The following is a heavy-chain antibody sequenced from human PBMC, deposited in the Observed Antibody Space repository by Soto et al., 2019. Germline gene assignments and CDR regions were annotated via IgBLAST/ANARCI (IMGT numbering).Heavy chain of an antibody. CDR2: IWSDGSDK. CDR3: AKVHYYDSVAYYRYFDY. D-gene: IGHD3-22*01. Sequence: QVQLVESGGGVVQPGRSLRLSCAASGFSFSSYGMHWVRQAPGKGLEWVALIWSDGSDKYYADSVKGRFTISRDNSKNTMYLQMNSLRAEDTAVYYCAKVHYYDSVAYYRYFDYWGQGTLVTVSS. V-gene: IGHV3-33*06. CDR1: GFSFSSYG. J-gene: IGHJ4*02.